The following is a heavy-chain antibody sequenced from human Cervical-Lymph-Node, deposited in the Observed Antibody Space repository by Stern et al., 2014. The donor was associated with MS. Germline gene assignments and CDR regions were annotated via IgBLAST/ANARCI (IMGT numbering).Heavy chain of an antibody. D-gene: IGHD2-15*01. Sequence: QLQLQESGPGLVKPSQTLSLTCTVSGGPISSGTYYWSWIRQPAGKGLEWIGRIYTSGSTDYTSSLKSRVTISVDMSKTQLSLRLPHLTAADTAVYYCARGRNGFGYDSWGQGTLATVSP. CDR1: GGPISSGTYY. J-gene: IGHJ4*02. V-gene: IGHV4-61*02. CDR3: ARGRNGFGYDS. CDR2: IYTSGST.